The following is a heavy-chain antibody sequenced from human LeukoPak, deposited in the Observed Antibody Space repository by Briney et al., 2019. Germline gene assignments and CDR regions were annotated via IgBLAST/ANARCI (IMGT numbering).Heavy chain of an antibody. CDR3: AREGDSSGYFHY. CDR2: ISSSSSSI. V-gene: IGHV3-48*02. CDR1: GFTFSSYS. Sequence: GRSLRLSCAASGFTFSSYSMNWVRQAPGKGLEWVSYISSSSSSIYYADSLKGRFTISRDNAKNSLYLQMNSLRDEDTAVYYCAREGDSSGYFHYWGQGTLVTVSS. D-gene: IGHD3-22*01. J-gene: IGHJ4*02.